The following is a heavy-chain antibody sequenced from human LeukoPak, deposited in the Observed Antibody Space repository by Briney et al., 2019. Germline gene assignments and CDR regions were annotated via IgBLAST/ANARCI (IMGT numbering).Heavy chain of an antibody. CDR3: ATDRGYAFDL. CDR1: GFTFNTW. CDR2: IIRDGTIT. D-gene: IGHD1-26*01. J-gene: IGHJ3*01. V-gene: IGHV3-74*01. Sequence: PGRSLRLSCAASGFTFNTWMHWVRQAPGKGLVWISRIIRDGTITTYADSVKGRFTISRDNAKNTLYLEMNSLRVEDTAVYYCATDRGYAFDLWGQGTMVTVSS.